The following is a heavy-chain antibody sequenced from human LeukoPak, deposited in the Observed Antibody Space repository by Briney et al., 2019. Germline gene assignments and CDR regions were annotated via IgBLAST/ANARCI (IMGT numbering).Heavy chain of an antibody. D-gene: IGHD3-22*01. CDR1: GFTFSSYA. Sequence: GGSLRLSCAASGFTFSSYAMSWVRQAPGKGLEWVSAISGSGGSTYYADSVKGRFTISRDNSKNTMDLQMNSLRPEDSALYFCARGGRGSAAVVAPRSFDIWGQGTMVAVSS. CDR3: ARGGRGSAAVVAPRSFDI. V-gene: IGHV3-23*01. J-gene: IGHJ3*02. CDR2: ISGSGGST.